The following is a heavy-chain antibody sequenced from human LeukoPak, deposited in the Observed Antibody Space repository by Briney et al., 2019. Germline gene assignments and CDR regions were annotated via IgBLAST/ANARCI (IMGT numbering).Heavy chain of an antibody. D-gene: IGHD2-15*01. Sequence: SETLSLTCTVSGGSISSYYWSWIRQPAGKGLEWIGRIYTSGITNYNPSLKSRVTMSVDTSKNQFSLKLSSVTAADTAVYYCARGYCSGGSCYSYYYYNYMDVWGKGTTVTVPS. V-gene: IGHV4-4*07. CDR2: IYTSGIT. CDR3: ARGYCSGGSCYSYYYYNYMDV. J-gene: IGHJ6*03. CDR1: GGSISSYY.